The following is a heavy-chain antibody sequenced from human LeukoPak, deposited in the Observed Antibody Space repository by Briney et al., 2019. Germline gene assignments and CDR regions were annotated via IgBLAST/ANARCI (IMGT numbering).Heavy chain of an antibody. CDR3: AELGITMIGGV. D-gene: IGHD3-10*02. CDR2: ISSSGSTI. V-gene: IGHV3-48*03. Sequence: GGSLRHSCAASGFTFSSYEMNWVRQAPGKGLEWVSYISSSGSTIYYAESVKGRFTISRDNAKNSLYLQMNSLRAEDTAVYYCAELGITMIGGVWGKGTTVTISS. CDR1: GFTFSSYE. J-gene: IGHJ6*04.